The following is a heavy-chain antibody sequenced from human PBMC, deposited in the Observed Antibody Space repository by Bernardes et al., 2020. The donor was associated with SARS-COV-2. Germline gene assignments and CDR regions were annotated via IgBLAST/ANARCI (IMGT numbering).Heavy chain of an antibody. V-gene: IGHV3-74*01. CDR3: AKSAFISGQNYYFDY. J-gene: IGHJ4*02. Sequence: GSLSPSSAASGFTLSRYWMHWVRPTPGKGLVWVSRINTDGSSTNFADSVKGRFTISRDNAKNTVYLQMNSLRAEDTALYYCAKSAFISGQNYYFDYWGQGALVTVSS. CDR1: GFTLSRYW. CDR2: INTDGSST.